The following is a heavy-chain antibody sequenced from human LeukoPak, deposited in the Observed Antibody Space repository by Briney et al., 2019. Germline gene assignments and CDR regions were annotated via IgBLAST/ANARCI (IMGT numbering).Heavy chain of an antibody. D-gene: IGHD6-19*01. CDR1: GYTFTYRY. CDR3: ATEVEAVAGTYFDY. J-gene: IGHJ4*02. CDR2: ITPFNGNT. V-gene: IGHV1-45*02. Sequence: ASVKVSCKASGYTFTYRYLHWVRQAPGQALEWMGWITPFNGNTNYAQKFQDRVTITRDRSMSTAYMELSSLRSEDTAMYYCATEVEAVAGTYFDYWGQGTLVTVSS.